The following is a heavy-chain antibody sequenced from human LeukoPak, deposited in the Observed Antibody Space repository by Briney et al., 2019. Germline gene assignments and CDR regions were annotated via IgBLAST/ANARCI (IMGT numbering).Heavy chain of an antibody. CDR3: ARDYYYDSSGYYEGDY. Sequence: ASVKVSCKASGYTFTTYGINWVRQAPGQGLAWMGWISAYNSNTNYAQKLQGRVTMTTDTSTSTAYMELRSLRSDDTAVYYCARDYYYDSSGYYEGDYWGQGTLVTVSS. V-gene: IGHV1-18*01. CDR1: GYTFTTYG. D-gene: IGHD3-22*01. CDR2: ISAYNSNT. J-gene: IGHJ4*02.